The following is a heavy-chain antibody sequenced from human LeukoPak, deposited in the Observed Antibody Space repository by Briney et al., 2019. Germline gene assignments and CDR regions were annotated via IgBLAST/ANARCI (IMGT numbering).Heavy chain of an antibody. D-gene: IGHD3-22*01. V-gene: IGHV3-23*01. CDR3: ATGYSDSLRSPLDS. CDR2: ISGSGGST. Sequence: PGGSLRLSCAASGFTFSNYAMSWVRQAPGKGLEWVSSISGSGGSTNYADSVKGRFTISRDDSKNTLFLQMNSLRAEDTAVYYCATGYSDSLRSPLDSWGQGTLVTVSS. J-gene: IGHJ5*01. CDR1: GFTFSNYA.